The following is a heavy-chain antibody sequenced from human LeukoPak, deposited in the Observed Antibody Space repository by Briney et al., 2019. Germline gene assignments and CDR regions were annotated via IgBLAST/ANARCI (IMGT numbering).Heavy chain of an antibody. CDR3: ARLRGTSYWYFDY. V-gene: IGHV4-39*01. J-gene: IGHJ4*02. Sequence: SETLSLTCAVSGGSLISDNFYWGWIRQPPGKGLEGIGRIYYSGSTYYNPSLNSRVTISVDTSKNRFSLKLSSVTAADTAVYSCARLRGTSYWYFDYWGQGTLVTVSS. CDR1: GGSLISDNFY. CDR2: IYYSGST. D-gene: IGHD1-26*01.